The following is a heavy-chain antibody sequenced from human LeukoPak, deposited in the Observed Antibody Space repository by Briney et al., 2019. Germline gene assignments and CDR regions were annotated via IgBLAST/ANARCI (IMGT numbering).Heavy chain of an antibody. CDR1: GGSISSYY. D-gene: IGHD3-3*01. CDR3: ARSFHITIFGVPTKGYYYMDV. CDR2: IYTSGST. J-gene: IGHJ6*03. Sequence: SETLSLTCTVSGGSISSYYWSWIRQPAGKGLEWIGRIYTSGSTNYNPSLKSRVTMSVDTSKNQFSLKLSSVTAADTAVYYCARSFHITIFGVPTKGYYYMDVWGKGTTVTVSS. V-gene: IGHV4-4*07.